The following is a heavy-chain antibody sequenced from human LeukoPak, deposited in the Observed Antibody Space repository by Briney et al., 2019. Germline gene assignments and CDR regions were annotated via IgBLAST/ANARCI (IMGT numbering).Heavy chain of an antibody. V-gene: IGHV1-69*05. J-gene: IGHJ4*02. CDR2: IIPIFGTA. CDR3: ASAYSGYCSSTSCSDY. CDR1: GGTFSSYA. Sequence: GASVKVSCKASGGTFSSYAISWVRQAPGQGLERMGGIIPIFGTANYAQKFQGRVTINTDESTSTAYMELSSLRSEDTAVYYCASAYSGYCSSTSCSDYWGQGTLVTVSS. D-gene: IGHD2-2*01.